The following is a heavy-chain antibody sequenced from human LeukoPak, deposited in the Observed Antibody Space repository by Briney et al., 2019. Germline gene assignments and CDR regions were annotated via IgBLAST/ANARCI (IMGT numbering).Heavy chain of an antibody. CDR1: GFTFSNYA. CDR3: AKDRGLVGATPSNFDY. D-gene: IGHD1-26*01. V-gene: IGHV3-23*01. CDR2: VSGSGEST. J-gene: IGHJ4*02. Sequence: GGCLRLSCAASGFTFSNYALNWVRQAPGKGLEWVSGVSGSGESTYYADSVKGRFTISRDSSNNTVYLQMTSLRAEDTAVYYCAKDRGLVGATPSNFDYWGQGTLVTVSS.